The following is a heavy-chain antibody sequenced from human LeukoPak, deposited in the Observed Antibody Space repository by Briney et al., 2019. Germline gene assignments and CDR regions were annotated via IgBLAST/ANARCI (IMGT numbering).Heavy chain of an antibody. V-gene: IGHV1-46*01. CDR1: GYIFASYY. J-gene: IGHJ5*02. CDR3: ARSRRGMFDP. D-gene: IGHD3-16*01. Sequence: GDSVKVSCKASGYIFASYYMQWVRQAPGQGLEWMGIINPSGGSTSYAQKLQGRVTMTTDTSTSTDYMELRSLRSDDTAVYYCARSRRGMFDPWGQGTLVTVSS. CDR2: INPSGGST.